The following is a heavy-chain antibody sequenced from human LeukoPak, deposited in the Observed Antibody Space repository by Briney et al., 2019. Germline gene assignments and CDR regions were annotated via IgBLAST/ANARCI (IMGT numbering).Heavy chain of an antibody. CDR1: GFTFSSYW. D-gene: IGHD2-15*01. J-gene: IGHJ4*02. CDR3: AKDRIVVVVAAGSFDY. V-gene: IGHV3-74*01. Sequence: GGSLRLSCAASGFTFSSYWMHWVRQAPGKGLVWVSRINSDGSSTSYADSVKGRFTISRDNAKNTLYLQMNSLRAEDTAVYYCAKDRIVVVVAAGSFDYWGQGTLVTVSS. CDR2: INSDGSST.